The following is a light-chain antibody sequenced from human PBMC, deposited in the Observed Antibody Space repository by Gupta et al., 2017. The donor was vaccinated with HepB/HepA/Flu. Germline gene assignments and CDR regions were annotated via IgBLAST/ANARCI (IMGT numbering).Light chain of an antibody. CDR2: LGS. CDR1: QSLLHSNGYNY. Sequence: DIVMTQSPLSLPVTPGEPASISCRSSQSLLHSNGYNYLDWYLQQPGQSPQLLIYLGSNRASGVPDRFSGSGSGTDFILKISRVEAEDVGVYHCMQARQTPPAFGGGTKVEIK. J-gene: IGKJ4*01. V-gene: IGKV2-28*01. CDR3: MQARQTPPA.